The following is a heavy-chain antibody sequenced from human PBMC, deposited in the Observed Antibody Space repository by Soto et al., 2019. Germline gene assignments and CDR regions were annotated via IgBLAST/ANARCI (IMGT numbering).Heavy chain of an antibody. V-gene: IGHV3-33*01. CDR1: GFTFSSYG. CDR2: IWYDGSNK. Sequence: QVQLVESGGGVVQPGRSLRLSCAASGFTFSSYGMHWVRQAPGKGLEWVAVIWYDGSNKYYADSVKGRFTISRDNSKNTLYLQMNSLRAEDTAVYYCARGHDGYSYVVENWGQGTLVTVSS. D-gene: IGHD5-18*01. J-gene: IGHJ4*02. CDR3: ARGHDGYSYVVEN.